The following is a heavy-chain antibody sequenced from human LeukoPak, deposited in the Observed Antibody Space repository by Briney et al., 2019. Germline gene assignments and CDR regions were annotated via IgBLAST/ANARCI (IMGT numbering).Heavy chain of an antibody. J-gene: IGHJ4*02. CDR1: GYTFSSFA. CDR3: ASEPRSNVVVVLDF. D-gene: IGHD3-22*01. V-gene: IGHV3-23*01. CDR2: ISGSADST. Sequence: GGCLRLSCAASGYTFSSFAMSWVRQAPEKGLEWVSGISGSADSTYYADSVKGRFTISRDNSKNTLSLEMNSLRAEDTAVYYCASEPRSNVVVVLDFWGQGTLVTVSS.